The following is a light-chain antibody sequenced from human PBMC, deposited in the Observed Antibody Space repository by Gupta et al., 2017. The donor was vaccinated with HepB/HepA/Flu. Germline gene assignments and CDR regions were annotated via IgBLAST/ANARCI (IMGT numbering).Light chain of an antibody. Sequence: SALTQPPSASGSPGQSVPISCTGTSSDVGGYNHASWYQQHPGTAPKLMIFEVNQRPSGVPDRFSGSKSGNTASLTVSGLQADDEANYYCSSYAGSNNVVFGGGTKLTVL. V-gene: IGLV2-8*01. CDR3: SSYAGSNNVV. CDR1: SSDVGGYNH. CDR2: EVN. J-gene: IGLJ2*01.